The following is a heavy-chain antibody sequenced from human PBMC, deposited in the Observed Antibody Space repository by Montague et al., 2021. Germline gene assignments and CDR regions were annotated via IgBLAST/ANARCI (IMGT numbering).Heavy chain of an antibody. J-gene: IGHJ3*01. CDR2: IFWDDDK. Sequence: PALVKPTQTLTLTCTFSGFSLAISGVGVAWLRQPPGKALEWLALIFWDDDKRYSPSLKSRLTITKDTTKNQVVLTLTNMDPVDTATYFCAPKIAAHKAHDGFSVWGQGTVVTVSA. CDR1: GFSLAISGVG. CDR3: APKIAAHKAHDGFSV. D-gene: IGHD6-13*01. V-gene: IGHV2-5*02.